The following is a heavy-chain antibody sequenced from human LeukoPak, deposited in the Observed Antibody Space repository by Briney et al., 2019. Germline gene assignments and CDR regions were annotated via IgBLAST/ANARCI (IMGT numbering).Heavy chain of an antibody. CDR3: AREGIAADDAFDI. D-gene: IGHD6-13*01. CDR2: IYSSGST. CDR1: GGSITSDHYY. J-gene: IGHJ3*02. V-gene: IGHV4-30-4*08. Sequence: PSETLSLTCTVSGGSITSDHYYWSWIRQPPGKGLEWIGYIYSSGSTYYNPSLKSRVTISVDTSKNQFSLKLSSVTAADTAVYYCAREGIAADDAFDIWGQGTMVTVSS.